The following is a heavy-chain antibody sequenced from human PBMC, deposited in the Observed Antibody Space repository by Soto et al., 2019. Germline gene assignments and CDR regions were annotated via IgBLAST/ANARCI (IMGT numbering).Heavy chain of an antibody. Sequence: QVQLVESGGGVVQPGRSLRLSCAASGFTFSSYAMHWVRQAPGKGLEWVAVISYDGSNKYYADSVKGRFTISRDNSKNALYLQMNSLRAEDTAVYYCARDLGHGSSTSCYPSSYYYYYGMDVWGQGTTVTVSS. J-gene: IGHJ6*02. CDR3: ARDLGHGSSTSCYPSSYYYYYGMDV. CDR2: ISYDGSNK. V-gene: IGHV3-30-3*01. CDR1: GFTFSSYA. D-gene: IGHD2-2*01.